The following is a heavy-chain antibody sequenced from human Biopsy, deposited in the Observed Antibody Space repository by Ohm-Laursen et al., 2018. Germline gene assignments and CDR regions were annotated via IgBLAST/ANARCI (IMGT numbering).Heavy chain of an antibody. CDR2: INPSGSTT. D-gene: IGHD6-19*01. CDR3: ARNTGWYGDLYYFDY. Sequence: PVKVSCKASGYSFTSYYMHWVRQAPGQGLEWMGMINPSGSTTSYPQIFQGRVTMTRDTSKSTVYMELSSLRSADTAVYFCARNTGWYGDLYYFDYWGQGTLVTVSS. J-gene: IGHJ4*02. CDR1: GYSFTSYY. V-gene: IGHV1-46*01.